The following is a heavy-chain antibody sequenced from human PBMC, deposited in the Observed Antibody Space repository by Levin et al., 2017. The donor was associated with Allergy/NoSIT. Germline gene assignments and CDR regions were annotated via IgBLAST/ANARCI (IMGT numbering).Heavy chain of an antibody. CDR1: GGSISSYY. D-gene: IGHD3-3*01. CDR3: AATYDFWSGYSLRGQNYYGMDV. Sequence: SETLSLTCTVSGGSISSYYWSWIRQPPGKGLEWIGYIYYSGSTNYNPSLKSRVTISVDTSKNQFSLKLSSVTAADTAVYYCAATYDFWSGYSLRGQNYYGMDVWGQGTTVTVSS. J-gene: IGHJ6*02. CDR2: IYYSGST. V-gene: IGHV4-59*08.